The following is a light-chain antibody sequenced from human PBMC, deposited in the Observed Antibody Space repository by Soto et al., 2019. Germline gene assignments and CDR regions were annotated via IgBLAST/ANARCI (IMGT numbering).Light chain of an antibody. J-gene: IGKJ5*01. CDR3: QQRSNWIT. CDR1: QSVSSSY. V-gene: IGKV3D-20*02. Sequence: EIVLTQSPGTLSLSPGERATLSCRASQSVSSSYLAWYQQKPGQAPRLLIYGASSRATGIPDRFSGGGSGTDFTLTISRLEPEDFAVYYCQQRSNWITFGQGTRLEIK. CDR2: GAS.